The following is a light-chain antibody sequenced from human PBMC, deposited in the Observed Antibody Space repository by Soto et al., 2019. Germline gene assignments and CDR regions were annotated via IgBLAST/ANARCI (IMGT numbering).Light chain of an antibody. CDR1: QSVDTTF. Sequence: EIVLTQSPGSLSLSPGQRATLSCRASQSVDTTFFAWYQKKPGQAPRLLIYGASKRATGIPDRFSGSGSGTDFTIIVSRLEPEDFGVYYCQQYMSSVTFGQGTKVEIK. CDR3: QQYMSSVT. J-gene: IGKJ1*01. CDR2: GAS. V-gene: IGKV3-20*01.